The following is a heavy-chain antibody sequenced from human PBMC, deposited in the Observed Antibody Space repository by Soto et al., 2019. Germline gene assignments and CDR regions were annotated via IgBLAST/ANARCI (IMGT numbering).Heavy chain of an antibody. CDR3: ARGDFLGNYYYYGMDV. Sequence: EVQLVESGGGLVQPGGSLRLSCAASGFTFSSYSMNWVRQAPGKGLEWVSYISSSSSTIYYADSVKGRFTISRDNAKNSLYLQMNSLSDEDTAVYYCARGDFLGNYYYYGMDVWGQGTTVTVSS. CDR2: ISSSSSTI. CDR1: GFTFSSYS. V-gene: IGHV3-48*02. D-gene: IGHD1-26*01. J-gene: IGHJ6*01.